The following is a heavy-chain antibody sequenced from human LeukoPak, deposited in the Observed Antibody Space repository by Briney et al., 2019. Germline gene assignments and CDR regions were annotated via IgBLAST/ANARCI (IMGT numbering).Heavy chain of an antibody. CDR3: ASSRTTIAAAEFDY. D-gene: IGHD6-13*01. CDR1: GGSISSYY. V-gene: IGHV4-59*08. CDR2: IYYSGST. Sequence: PSETLSLTCTVSGGSISSYYWSWIRQPPGKGLEWIGYIYYSGSTTYNPSLKSPVTISVDTSKNQFSLKLSSVTAADTAVYYCASSRTTIAAAEFDYWGQGTLVTVSS. J-gene: IGHJ4*02.